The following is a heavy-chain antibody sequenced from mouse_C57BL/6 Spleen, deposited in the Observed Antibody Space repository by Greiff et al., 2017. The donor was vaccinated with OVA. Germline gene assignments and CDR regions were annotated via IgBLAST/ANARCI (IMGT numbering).Heavy chain of an antibody. Sequence: QVQLQQSGAELVRPGTSVKVSCKASGYAFTNYLIEWVKQRPGQGLEWIGVINPGSGGTNYNEQFKGKATLTADKSSSTAYMQLSSLTSEDSAVYFCARWGGNYYAMDYWGQGTSVTVSS. CDR3: ARWGGNYYAMDY. CDR1: GYAFTNYL. CDR2: INPGSGGT. J-gene: IGHJ4*01. V-gene: IGHV1-54*01. D-gene: IGHD2-1*01.